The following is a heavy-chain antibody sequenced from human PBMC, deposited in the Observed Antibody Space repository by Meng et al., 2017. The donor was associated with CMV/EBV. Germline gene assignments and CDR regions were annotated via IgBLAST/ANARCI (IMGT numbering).Heavy chain of an antibody. Sequence: SFSGYSWSWIRQPPGKGLEWIGAINHSGSTNYNPSLKSRVTISVDTSKNQFSLKLSSVTAADTAVYYCARGQEVVVVPAARTSWFDPWGQGTLVTVSS. D-gene: IGHD2-2*01. CDR2: INHSGST. J-gene: IGHJ5*02. V-gene: IGHV4-34*01. CDR3: ARGQEVVVVPAARTSWFDP. CDR1: SFSGYS.